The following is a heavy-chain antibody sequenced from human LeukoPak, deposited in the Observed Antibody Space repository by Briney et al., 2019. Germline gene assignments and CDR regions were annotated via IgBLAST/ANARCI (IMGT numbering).Heavy chain of an antibody. CDR1: GFTFSSYA. J-gene: IGHJ4*02. D-gene: IGHD6-6*01. CDR2: ISYDGSNK. CDR3: ARDMAARQAGPFDY. V-gene: IGHV3-30*04. Sequence: PGGSLRLSCAASGFTFSSYAMHWVRQAPGKGLEWVAVISYDGSNKYYADSVKGRFTISRDNSKNTLYLQMNSLRAEDTAVYYCARDMAARQAGPFDYWGQGTLVTVSS.